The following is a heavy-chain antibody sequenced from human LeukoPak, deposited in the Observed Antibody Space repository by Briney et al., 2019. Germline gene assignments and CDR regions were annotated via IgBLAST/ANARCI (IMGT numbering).Heavy chain of an antibody. CDR1: GFTFSSYS. D-gene: IGHD6-6*01. Sequence: QTGGSLRLSCAASGFTFSSYSMNWVRQAPGKGLEWVSYISSSSSAINYADSVRGRFTISRDNAKNSLYLQMNSLRPEDTAVYYCARGGAARPDYWGQGTLVTVSS. J-gene: IGHJ4*02. CDR3: ARGGAARPDY. V-gene: IGHV3-48*01. CDR2: ISSSSSAI.